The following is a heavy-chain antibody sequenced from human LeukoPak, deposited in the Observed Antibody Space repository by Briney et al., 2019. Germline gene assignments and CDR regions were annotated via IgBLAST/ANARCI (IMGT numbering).Heavy chain of an antibody. V-gene: IGHV3-23*01. Sequence: PGGSLRLSCAASGFTFDDYGMSWVRQAPGEGLEWVSGFSASDGSRYYADSVKGRFTISRDNSKNTLYLQMNSLRAEDTAVYYCAKNIGGFDYWGQGTLVTVSS. J-gene: IGHJ4*02. CDR2: FSASDGSR. CDR1: GFTFDDYG. D-gene: IGHD4-23*01. CDR3: AKNIGGFDY.